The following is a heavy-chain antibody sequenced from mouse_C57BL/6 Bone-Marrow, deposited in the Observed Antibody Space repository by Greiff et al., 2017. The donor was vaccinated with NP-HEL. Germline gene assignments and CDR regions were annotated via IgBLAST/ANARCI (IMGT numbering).Heavy chain of an antibody. CDR1: GFNIKDYY. V-gene: IGHV14-2*01. CDR2: IDPEDGET. Sequence: VQLKESGAELVKPGASVKLSCTASGFNIKDYYMHWVKQRTEQGLEWIGRIDPEDGETKYAPKFQGKATITADTSSNTAYLQLSSLTSADTAVYYCASDYGSSPFAYWGQGTLVTVSA. D-gene: IGHD1-1*01. J-gene: IGHJ3*01. CDR3: ASDYGSSPFAY.